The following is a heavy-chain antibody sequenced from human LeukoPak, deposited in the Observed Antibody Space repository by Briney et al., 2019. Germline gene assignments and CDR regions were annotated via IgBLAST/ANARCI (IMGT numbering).Heavy chain of an antibody. D-gene: IGHD2-15*01. Sequence: PSETLSLTCAVYGASFSGYYWSWIRQPPGKGLEWIGEINHSGSTNYNPSLKSRVTISVDTSKNQFSLKLSSVTAADTAVYYCARGRSILAYWGQGTLVTASS. J-gene: IGHJ4*02. CDR1: GASFSGYY. V-gene: IGHV4-34*01. CDR2: INHSGST. CDR3: ARGRSILAY.